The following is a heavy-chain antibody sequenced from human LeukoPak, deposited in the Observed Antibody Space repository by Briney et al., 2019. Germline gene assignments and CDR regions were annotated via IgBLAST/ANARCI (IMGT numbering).Heavy chain of an antibody. V-gene: IGHV1-69*02. Sequence: SVKVSCKTSGGTFTSYSFNWVRQAPGQGLEWLGRVVPMLSLTNYAQKFQGRVSITADTSTTTAYLDLNTLMSEDTAVYFCARGRTVGPARGTLDSWGQGTQVIVSS. J-gene: IGHJ5*01. CDR3: ARGRTVGPARGTLDS. CDR1: GGTFTSYS. D-gene: IGHD1-26*01. CDR2: VVPMLSLT.